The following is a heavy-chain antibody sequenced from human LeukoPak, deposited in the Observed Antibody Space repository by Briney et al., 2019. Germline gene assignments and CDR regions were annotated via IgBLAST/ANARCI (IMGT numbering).Heavy chain of an antibody. CDR3: ARDFHENYYDSSGFDY. J-gene: IGHJ4*02. CDR1: GFTFSDYY. V-gene: IGHV3-11*01. Sequence: GGSLRLSCAASGFTFSDYYMSWIRQAPGKGLEWVSYISSSGSTIYYADSVKDRFTISRDNAKNSLYLQMNSLRAEDTAVYYCARDFHENYYDSSGFDYWGQGTLVTVSS. D-gene: IGHD3-22*01. CDR2: ISSSGSTI.